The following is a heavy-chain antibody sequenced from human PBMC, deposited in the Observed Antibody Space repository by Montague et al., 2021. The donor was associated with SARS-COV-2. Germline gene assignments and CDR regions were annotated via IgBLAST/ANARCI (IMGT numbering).Heavy chain of an antibody. CDR2: IYYSGGT. V-gene: IGHV4-31*03. CDR3: AIVDNLVKGVLPSEDAFDI. J-gene: IGHJ3*02. D-gene: IGHD3-10*01. Sequence: TLSLTCTVSGGSISSGGYYWSWIRQHPGKGLEWIGYIYYSGGTYYNPSLKSRVTISVDTSKNQFSLKLSSVTAADTAVYYCAIVDNLVKGVLPSEDAFDIWGQGTMVTVSS. CDR1: GGSISSGGYY.